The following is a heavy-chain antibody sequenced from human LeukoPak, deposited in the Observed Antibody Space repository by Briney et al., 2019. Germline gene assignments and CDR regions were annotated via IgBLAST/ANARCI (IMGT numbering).Heavy chain of an antibody. CDR1: GFAFSSYA. J-gene: IGHJ4*02. CDR2: ISSSGGST. CDR3: AKDLGRDGYEIFDY. V-gene: IGHV3-23*01. Sequence: GGSLSLSCAASGFAFSSYAMSWVRQAPGKGLEWVSTISSSGGSTDYADPVKGRFTVSRDNSKNTVFLQMNSLRAEDTAVYYCAKDLGRDGYEIFDYWGQGTLVTVSS. D-gene: IGHD5-24*01.